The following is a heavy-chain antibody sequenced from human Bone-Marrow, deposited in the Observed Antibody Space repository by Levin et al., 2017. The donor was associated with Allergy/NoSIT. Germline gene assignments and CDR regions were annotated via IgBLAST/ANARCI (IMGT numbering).Heavy chain of an antibody. V-gene: IGHV4-59*01. Sequence: PSETLSLTCSVSGGSITSYYWSWIRQSPGKGLEWMGDIFYSGGPSYNPSLKSRVTLLVDTPGDQFSLKLRSVTAADTAVYYCARHLNILTGYYPPDAFDIWGQGTLVTVSS. CDR3: ARHLNILTGYYPPDAFDI. CDR1: GGSITSYY. J-gene: IGHJ3*02. CDR2: IFYSGGP. D-gene: IGHD3-9*01.